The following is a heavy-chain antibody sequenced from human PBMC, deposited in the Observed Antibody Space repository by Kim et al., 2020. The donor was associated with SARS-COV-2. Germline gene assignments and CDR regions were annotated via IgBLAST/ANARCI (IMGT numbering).Heavy chain of an antibody. CDR1: ELTFSSYW. CDR2: IKPDGSEK. J-gene: IGHJ6*02. CDR3: VRYSYYFGLGI. V-gene: IGHV3-7*03. Sequence: GGSLRLSCAASELTFSSYWMSWVRQGPGKGLEWVARIKPDGSEKYYVDSVKGRFTISRDNAKHSLYLQMNSLRAEDSAVYYCVRYSYYFGLGIWGQGTTVTVSS.